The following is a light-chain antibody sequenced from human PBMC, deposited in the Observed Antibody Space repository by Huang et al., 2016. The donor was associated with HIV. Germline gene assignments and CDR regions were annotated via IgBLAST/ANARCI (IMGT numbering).Light chain of an antibody. Sequence: EIVMTQSPATLSVSPGERATLSCRASQSISNDLAWYQQKPGQAPRLLIHGASTRATGVPARFSGSGSGTEFTLTISSLQSEDFAVNYCQHYNKWPPWTFGQGTKVEIK. V-gene: IGKV3-15*01. J-gene: IGKJ1*01. CDR2: GAS. CDR3: QHYNKWPPWT. CDR1: QSISND.